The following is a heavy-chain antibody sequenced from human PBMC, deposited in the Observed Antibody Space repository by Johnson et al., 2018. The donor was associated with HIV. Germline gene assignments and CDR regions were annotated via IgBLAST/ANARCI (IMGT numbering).Heavy chain of an antibody. J-gene: IGHJ3*02. D-gene: IGHD1-26*01. V-gene: IGHV3-7*01. CDR3: ARDQEWELRLTWGGDAFDI. CDR2: IKQDGSEK. Sequence: EVQLVESGGGLVQPGGSLRLSCAASGFTFSSYWMSWVRQAPGKGLEWVANIKQDGSEKYYVDSVKGRFTISRDNAKNSLYLQMNSLRAEDSAVYYCARDQEWELRLTWGGDAFDIWGQGTMVTVSS. CDR1: GFTFSSYW.